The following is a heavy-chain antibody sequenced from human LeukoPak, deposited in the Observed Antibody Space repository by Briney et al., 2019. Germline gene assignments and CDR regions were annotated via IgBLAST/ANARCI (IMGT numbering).Heavy chain of an antibody. CDR1: GYTFTSYG. D-gene: IGHD3-9*01. Sequence: GASVKVSCKASGYTFTSYGISWVRQDPGQGLEWMGWISAYNGNTNYAQKLQGRVTMTTDTSTSTAYMELRSLRSDDTAVYYCARDGDYDILTGLDYWGQGTLVTVSS. V-gene: IGHV1-18*04. CDR2: ISAYNGNT. CDR3: ARDGDYDILTGLDY. J-gene: IGHJ4*02.